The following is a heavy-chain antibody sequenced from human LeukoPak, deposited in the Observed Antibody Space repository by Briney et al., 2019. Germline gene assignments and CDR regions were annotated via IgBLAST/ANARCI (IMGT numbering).Heavy chain of an antibody. D-gene: IGHD6-19*01. CDR1: GFTFSSYA. Sequence: PGGSLRLSCAASGFTFSSYAMSWVRQAPGKGLEWVSAISGSGGSTYYADSVKGRFTISRDNSKNTLYLQMNRLRAEDTAVYYCAKDFISYSSVSFFDYWGQGTLVTVSS. V-gene: IGHV3-23*01. J-gene: IGHJ4*02. CDR3: AKDFISYSSVSFFDY. CDR2: ISGSGGST.